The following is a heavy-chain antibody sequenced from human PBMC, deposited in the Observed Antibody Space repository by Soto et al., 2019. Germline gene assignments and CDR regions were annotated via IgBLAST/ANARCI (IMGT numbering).Heavy chain of an antibody. V-gene: IGHV4-59*12. J-gene: IGHJ4*02. D-gene: IGHD3-10*01. CDR1: GGSISSYY. CDR2: IYYSGST. Sequence: SETLSLTCTVSGGSISSYYWSWIRQPPGKGLEWIGYIYYSGSTNYNPSLKSRVTISVDTSKNQFSLKLSSVTAADTAVYYCARERTTGSGSYYMPGGAFDYWGQGTLVTVSS. CDR3: ARERTTGSGSYYMPGGAFDY.